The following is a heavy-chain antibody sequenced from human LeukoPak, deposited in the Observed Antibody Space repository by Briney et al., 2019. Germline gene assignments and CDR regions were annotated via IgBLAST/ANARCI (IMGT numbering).Heavy chain of an antibody. CDR2: INPSGGST. V-gene: IGHV1-46*01. Sequence: ASVKVSCKASGYTFTSYYMHWVRQAPGQGLEWMGIINPSGGSTSYAQKFQGRVTMTRDMSTSTVYMGLSSLRSEDTAVYYCATVQTGRDYFDYWGQGTLVTVSS. J-gene: IGHJ4*02. CDR1: GYTFTSYY. CDR3: ATVQTGRDYFDY.